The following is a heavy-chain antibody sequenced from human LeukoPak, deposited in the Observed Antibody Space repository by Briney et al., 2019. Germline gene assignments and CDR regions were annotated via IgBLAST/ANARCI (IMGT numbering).Heavy chain of an antibody. CDR1: GFDFSGFY. D-gene: IGHD2-15*01. CDR2: TRSKASRYTT. J-gene: IGHJ4*02. V-gene: IGHV3-73*01. Sequence: PARSLSLSCAPSGFDFSGFYMHWVPQASGGGREWVGLTRSKASRYTTVYAASVKGRFTISRDDSKNTAYLQMNSLKAEDTAVYYCIRQECSGGSCSYVDYWGQGALVTVS. CDR3: IRQECSGGSCSYVDY.